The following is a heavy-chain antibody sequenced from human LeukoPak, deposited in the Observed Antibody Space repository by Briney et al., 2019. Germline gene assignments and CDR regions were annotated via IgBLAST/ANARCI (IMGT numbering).Heavy chain of an antibody. CDR1: EFTFSSYN. Sequence: PGGSLRLSCAASEFTFSSYNMNWVRQAPGKGLEWVSSISSSSKYIYYADSVKGRFTISRDNAKNSLYLQMNSLRAEDMALYYCAKDYGGNSGAFDYWGQGTLVTVSS. V-gene: IGHV3-21*04. CDR3: AKDYGGNSGAFDY. CDR2: ISSSSKYI. J-gene: IGHJ4*02. D-gene: IGHD4-23*01.